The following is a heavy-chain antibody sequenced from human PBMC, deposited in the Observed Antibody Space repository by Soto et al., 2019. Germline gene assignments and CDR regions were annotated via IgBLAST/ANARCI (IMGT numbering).Heavy chain of an antibody. V-gene: IGHV1-69*06. CDR2: IIPIFGTA. CDR1: GGTFSSYA. D-gene: IGHD5-12*01. Sequence: SVKVSCKASGGTFSSYAISWVRQAPGQGLEWMGGIIPIFGTANYAQKFQGRVTITADKSTSTAYMELSSLRSEDTAVYYCARHGIVATNREAHFDYWGQGTLVTVSS. J-gene: IGHJ4*02. CDR3: ARHGIVATNREAHFDY.